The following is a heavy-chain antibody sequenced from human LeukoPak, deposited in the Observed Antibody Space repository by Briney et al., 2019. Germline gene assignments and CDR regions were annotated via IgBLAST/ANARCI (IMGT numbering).Heavy chain of an antibody. Sequence: ASVKVSCKTSGYSFTGHYVHWVRQAPGQGLEWMGWINPKSGDTNYALKFHGRVTMTRDTSISTVYMDLRRLSSDDTAVYYCARDYFGNSLLDYWGQGTLVTVSS. CDR3: ARDYFGNSLLDY. CDR2: INPKSGDT. CDR1: GYSFTGHY. J-gene: IGHJ4*02. D-gene: IGHD4-23*01. V-gene: IGHV1-2*02.